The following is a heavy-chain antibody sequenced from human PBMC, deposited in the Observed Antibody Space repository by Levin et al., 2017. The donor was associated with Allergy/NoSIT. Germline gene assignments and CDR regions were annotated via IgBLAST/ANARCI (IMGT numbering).Heavy chain of an antibody. D-gene: IGHD6-13*01. CDR3: ARVQQGAGAANNWFDP. CDR2: IYHSGST. CDR1: GGSISSSNW. V-gene: IGHV4-4*02. Sequence: SQTLSLTCAVSGGSISSSNWWSWVRQPPGKGLEWIGEIYHSGSTNYNPSLKSRVTISVDKSKNQFSLKLSSVTAADTAVYYCARVQQGAGAANNWFDPWGQGTLVTVSS. J-gene: IGHJ5*02.